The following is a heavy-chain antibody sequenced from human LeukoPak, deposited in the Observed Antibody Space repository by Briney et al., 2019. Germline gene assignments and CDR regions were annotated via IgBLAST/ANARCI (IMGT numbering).Heavy chain of an antibody. CDR2: IYPDSSDT. J-gene: IGHJ4*01. D-gene: IGHD3-16*01. V-gene: IGHV5-51*01. CDR3: ARLQTWADY. CDR1: GYSFTNYW. Sequence: GESLKISCKGSGYSFTNYWIAWVRQMPGKGLEWMGIIYPDSSDTRYSPSFQGQVSISADKSISTAYLQWSRLKASDTAMYYCARLQTWADYWGQGTLVTVSS.